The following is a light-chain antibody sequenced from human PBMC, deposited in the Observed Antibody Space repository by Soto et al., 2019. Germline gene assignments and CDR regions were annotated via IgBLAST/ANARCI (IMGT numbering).Light chain of an antibody. CDR1: QSVSSSY. CDR3: QQYGRWWT. J-gene: IGKJ1*01. CDR2: GAS. V-gene: IGKV3-20*01. Sequence: EIVLTQSPCTLSLSPGERATLSCRASQSVSSSYLAWYQQKPGQAPRLLIYGASSRATVIPDRFSGSGSGTDFTLTISRLEPEDFAVYYCQQYGRWWTFGQGTKVEIK.